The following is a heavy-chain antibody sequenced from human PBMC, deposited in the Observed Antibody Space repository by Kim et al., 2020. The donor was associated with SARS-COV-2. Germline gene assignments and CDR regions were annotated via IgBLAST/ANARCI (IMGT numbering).Heavy chain of an antibody. CDR3: ARGPRYYDILTGYYKDYYYGMDV. D-gene: IGHD3-9*01. Sequence: SETLSLTCAVYGGSFSGYYWSWIRQPPGKGLEWIGEINHSGSTNYNPSLKSRVTISVDTSKNQFSLKLSSVTAADTAVYYCARGPRYYDILTGYYKDYYYGMDVWGQGTTVTVS. CDR1: GGSFSGYY. CDR2: INHSGST. J-gene: IGHJ6*02. V-gene: IGHV4-34*01.